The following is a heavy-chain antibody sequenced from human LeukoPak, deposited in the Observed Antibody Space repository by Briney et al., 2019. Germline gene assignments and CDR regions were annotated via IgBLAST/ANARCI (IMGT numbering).Heavy chain of an antibody. CDR3: ARESFRPLAGYLDY. CDR1: GFTFSHHA. Sequence: PGGSLRLSRAASGFTFSHHAMTWVRQAPGKGLEWVSGISGSGDTTYYADSEKGRFTISRDNSRNTVYLQMNSLRAEDTAVYFCARESFRPLAGYLDYWGQGSLVTVSS. J-gene: IGHJ4*02. V-gene: IGHV3-23*01. D-gene: IGHD3-9*01. CDR2: ISGSGDTT.